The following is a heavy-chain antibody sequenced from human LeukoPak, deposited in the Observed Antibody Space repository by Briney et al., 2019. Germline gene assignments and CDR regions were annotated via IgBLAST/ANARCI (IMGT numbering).Heavy chain of an antibody. V-gene: IGHV1-69*04. D-gene: IGHD6-19*01. J-gene: IGHJ5*02. CDR2: IIPILGIA. Sequence: SVKVSCKTSGYTFTSYGISWVRQAPGQGLEWMGRIIPILGIANYAQKFQGRVTITADKSTSTAYMELSSLRSEDTAVYYCAWAGSGWYAYWFDPWGQGTLVTVSS. CDR3: AWAGSGWYAYWFDP. CDR1: GYTFTSYG.